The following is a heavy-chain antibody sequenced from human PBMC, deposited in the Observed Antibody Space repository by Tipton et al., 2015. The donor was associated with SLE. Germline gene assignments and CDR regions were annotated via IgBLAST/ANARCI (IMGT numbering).Heavy chain of an antibody. CDR3: ARGILGDPVAFDM. CDR2: ISGSGDST. J-gene: IGHJ3*02. V-gene: IGHV3-23*01. CDR1: GLTFSSYA. Sequence: SLRLSCAASGLTFSSYAMTWVRQTPGKGLDWVSAISGSGDSTFYADSVKGRFTISRDNSKNTLYLRMNSLTVEDTALYYCARGILGDPVAFDMWGQGTMAIVSS. D-gene: IGHD1-26*01.